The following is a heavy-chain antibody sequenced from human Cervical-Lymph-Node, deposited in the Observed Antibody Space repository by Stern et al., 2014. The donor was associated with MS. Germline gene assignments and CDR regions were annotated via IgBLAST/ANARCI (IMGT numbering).Heavy chain of an antibody. CDR1: GFSLSSDGMC. J-gene: IGHJ6*02. CDR2: IDWANDK. V-gene: IGHV2-70*01. Sequence: VTLRESGPAVVKPTQTLTLTCTFSGFSLSSDGMCVTWIRQPPGKDLEWLALIDWANDKYYNTSLKTRLTISKDTPKNQVVLTMTNIDPMDTATYYCARMVGATGYYYDVDVWGQGTTVTVSS. D-gene: IGHD1-26*01. CDR3: ARMVGATGYYYDVDV.